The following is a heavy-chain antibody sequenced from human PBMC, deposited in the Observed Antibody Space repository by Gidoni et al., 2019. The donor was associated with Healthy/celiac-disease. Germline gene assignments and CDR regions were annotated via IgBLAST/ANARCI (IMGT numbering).Heavy chain of an antibody. CDR3: ARGTHYSSSPYYYYYYMDV. V-gene: IGHV3-30*01. J-gene: IGHJ6*03. D-gene: IGHD6-6*01. CDR1: GFTFRSYA. Sequence: QVQLVESGGGVVQPGRSLRLSCAASGFTFRSYALHWVRQAPGKGLEWVAVISYDGSNKYYADSVKGRFTISRDKSKNTLYLQMNSLRAEDTAVYYCARGTHYSSSPYYYYYYMDVWGKGTTVTVSS. CDR2: ISYDGSNK.